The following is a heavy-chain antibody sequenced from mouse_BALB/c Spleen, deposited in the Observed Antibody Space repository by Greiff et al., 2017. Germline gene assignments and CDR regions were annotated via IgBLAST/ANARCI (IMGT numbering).Heavy chain of an antibody. Sequence: EVQRVESGGGLVQPGGSRKLSCAASGFTFSSFGMHWVRQAPEKGLEWVAYISSGSSTIYYADTVKGRFTISRDNPKNTLFLQMTSLRSEDTAMYYCARRDYDGAMDYWGQGTSVTVSS. CDR2: ISSGSSTI. D-gene: IGHD2-4*01. V-gene: IGHV5-17*02. CDR3: ARRDYDGAMDY. CDR1: GFTFSSFG. J-gene: IGHJ4*01.